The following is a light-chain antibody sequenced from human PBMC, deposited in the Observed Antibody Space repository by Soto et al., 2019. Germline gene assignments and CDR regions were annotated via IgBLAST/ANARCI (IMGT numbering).Light chain of an antibody. Sequence: DIVMTQSPDSLAVSLGERATINCTSSQSVLYRSNSKDYLAWYQQKPGQPPTLLIYWASTRESGVPDRFSGTGSGTDFTLTISSLQAEDVAVYYCQQYYNTPLTFGGGTKVEL. J-gene: IGKJ4*01. CDR1: QSVLYRSNSKDY. CDR3: QQYYNTPLT. V-gene: IGKV4-1*01. CDR2: WAS.